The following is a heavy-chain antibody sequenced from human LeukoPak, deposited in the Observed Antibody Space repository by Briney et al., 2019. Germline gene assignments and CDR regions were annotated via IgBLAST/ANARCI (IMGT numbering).Heavy chain of an antibody. CDR3: ARVDTAMVFYTNY. D-gene: IGHD5-18*01. V-gene: IGHV1-2*02. CDR1: GYTFTGYY. J-gene: IGHJ4*02. CDR2: INPNSGGT. Sequence: ASVKVSCKASGYTFTGYYMHWVRQAPGQGLEWMGWINPNSGGTNYAQKFQGRVTMTRDTSISTAYMELSRLRSDDTAVYYCARVDTAMVFYTNYWGQGTLVTVSS.